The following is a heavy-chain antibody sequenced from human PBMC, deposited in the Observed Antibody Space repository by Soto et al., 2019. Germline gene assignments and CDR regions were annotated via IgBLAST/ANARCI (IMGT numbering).Heavy chain of an antibody. J-gene: IGHJ4*02. D-gene: IGHD5-18*01. Sequence: GGSLSLSCAASGFTFSSYAMHWVRQAPGKGLEWVAVISYDGSNKYYADSVKGRFTISRDNSKNTLYLQMNSLRAEDTAVYYCARDHYVDTAMDPFDYWGQGTLVTVSS. CDR3: ARDHYVDTAMDPFDY. V-gene: IGHV3-30-3*01. CDR2: ISYDGSNK. CDR1: GFTFSSYA.